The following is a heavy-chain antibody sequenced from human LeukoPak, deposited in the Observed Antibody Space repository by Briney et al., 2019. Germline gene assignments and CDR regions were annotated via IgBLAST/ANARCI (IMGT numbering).Heavy chain of an antibody. CDR3: TSFELGTTIPFDY. V-gene: IGHV3-15*01. CDR1: GFTFGNAW. CDR2: IKSKTDGGTT. D-gene: IGHD7-27*01. Sequence: GGSLRLSCAASGFTFGNAWMSWVRQAPGKGLEWVGRIKSKTDGGTTDYAAPVKGRFTISRDDSKNTLYLQMNSLKTEDTAVYYCTSFELGTTIPFDYWGQGTLVTVSS. J-gene: IGHJ4*02.